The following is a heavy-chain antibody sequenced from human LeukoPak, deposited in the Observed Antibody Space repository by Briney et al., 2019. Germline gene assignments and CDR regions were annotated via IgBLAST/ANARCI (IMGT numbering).Heavy chain of an antibody. CDR2: ISDSGGST. CDR3: AKRGVVIRVILVGFHKEAYYFDS. J-gene: IGHJ4*02. Sequence: GGSLRLSCAVSGITLSNYGMSWVRQAPGKGLEWVAGISDSGGSTNYADSVKGRFTISRDNPENSLYLQMNSLRAEDTAVYFCAKRGVVIRVILVGFHKEAYYFDSWGQGALVTVSS. CDR1: GITLSNYG. D-gene: IGHD3-22*01. V-gene: IGHV3-23*01.